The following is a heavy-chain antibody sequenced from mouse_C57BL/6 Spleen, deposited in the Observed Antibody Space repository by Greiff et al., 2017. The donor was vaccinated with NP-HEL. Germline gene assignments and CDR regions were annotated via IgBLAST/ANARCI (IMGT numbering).Heavy chain of an antibody. CDR1: GFTFSSYA. Sequence: EVQLVESGGGLVKPGGSLKLSCAASGFTFSSYAMSWVRQTPEKRLEWVATISDGGSYTYYPDNVKGRFTISRDNAKNNLYLQMSHLKSEDTAMYYCARALLYYYGSTHEGWFAYWGQGTLVTVSA. D-gene: IGHD1-1*01. V-gene: IGHV5-4*01. CDR2: ISDGGSYT. CDR3: ARALLYYYGSTHEGWFAY. J-gene: IGHJ3*01.